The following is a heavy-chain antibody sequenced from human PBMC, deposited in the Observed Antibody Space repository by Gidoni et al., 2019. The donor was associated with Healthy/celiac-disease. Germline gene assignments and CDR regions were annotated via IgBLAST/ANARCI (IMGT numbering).Heavy chain of an antibody. CDR2: IYYSGST. Sequence: QVQLQESGQGLVKPSETLSLTCPVSGGSCSSGSYYWSWIRQPPGKGLEWIGYIYYSGSTNYTPALKSRVTISVDTSKNQFSLKLSSVTAADTAVYYCARGRGTSRRMDVWGQGTTVTVSS. D-gene: IGHD2-2*01. CDR3: ARGRGTSRRMDV. V-gene: IGHV4-61*01. J-gene: IGHJ6*02. CDR1: GGSCSSGSYY.